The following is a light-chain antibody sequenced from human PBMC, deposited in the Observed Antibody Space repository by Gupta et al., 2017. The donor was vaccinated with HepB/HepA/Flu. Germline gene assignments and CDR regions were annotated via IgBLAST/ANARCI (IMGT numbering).Light chain of an antibody. Sequence: DIQMTQSPASLSGSVGDSVTITCRASQTIMKYLNWYQQKPGQAPKLLIYGASTLQTGVPSRFRGGGSGTEFTLTINNLQPEDFTTYYCQQSYRPPCRFGQGTRLEIK. J-gene: IGKJ2*04. V-gene: IGKV1-39*01. CDR2: GAS. CDR3: QQSYRPPCR. CDR1: QTIMKY.